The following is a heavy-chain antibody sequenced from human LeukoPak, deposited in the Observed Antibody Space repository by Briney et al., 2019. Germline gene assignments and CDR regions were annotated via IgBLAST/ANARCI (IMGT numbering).Heavy chain of an antibody. D-gene: IGHD3-22*01. V-gene: IGHV1-8*01. Sequence: ASVKVSCKASGYTFTSYDVNWVRQATGQGLEWMGWVNPNSGNTAYAQNFQGRVTMARNTSISTAYMELSSLRSEDTAVYYCARGGGPTSIYDSSGYYSDYWGQGTLVTVSS. CDR1: GYTFTSYD. CDR2: VNPNSGNT. J-gene: IGHJ4*02. CDR3: ARGGGPTSIYDSSGYYSDY.